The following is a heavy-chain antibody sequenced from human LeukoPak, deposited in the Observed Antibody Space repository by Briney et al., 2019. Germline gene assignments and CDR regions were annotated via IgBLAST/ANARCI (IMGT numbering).Heavy chain of an antibody. CDR1: GFTFSSYW. J-gene: IGHJ4*02. CDR2: IKQDGSEK. V-gene: IGHV3-7*01. D-gene: IGHD5-18*01. Sequence: QPGGSLRLSCAASGFTFSSYWMSWVRQAPGKGLEWVANIKQDGSEKYYVDSVKGRFTISRDNAKNSLYLQMNSLRAEDTAVYYCARFVKVQLWLRVWYVDYWGQGTLVTVSS. CDR3: ARFVKVQLWLRVWYVDY.